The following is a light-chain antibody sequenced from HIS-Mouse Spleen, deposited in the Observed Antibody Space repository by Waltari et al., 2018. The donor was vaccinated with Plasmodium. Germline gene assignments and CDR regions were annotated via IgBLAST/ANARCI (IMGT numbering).Light chain of an antibody. CDR2: AAS. CDR1: QGISSY. J-gene: IGKJ4*01. Sequence: AIRMTQSQSSFSASTGDRVTITCRASQGISSYLAWYQQKPGKAPKLLIYAASTLQSGVPSRFSGSGSGTDFTLTISCLQSEDFATYYCQQYYSYLLTFGGGTKVEIK. V-gene: IGKV1-8*01. CDR3: QQYYSYLLT.